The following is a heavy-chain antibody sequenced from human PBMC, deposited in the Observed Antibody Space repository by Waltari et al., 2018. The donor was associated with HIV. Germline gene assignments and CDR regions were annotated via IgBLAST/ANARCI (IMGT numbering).Heavy chain of an antibody. V-gene: IGHV3-21*02. CDR3: ARSIPNTADSRYYGMDV. J-gene: IGHJ6*01. CDR2: ISSGGGYI. CDR1: GFPFDTFG. D-gene: IGHD3-22*01. Sequence: VQLMESGGGLFRPGGSLRLSCVVSGFPFDTFGMNWARQAPGKGLEWVSSISSGGGYIYYADSVKGRFTISRDNAKDSLFLQMDSLGVEDTAVYFCARSIPNTADSRYYGMDVWGQGTAVTVSS.